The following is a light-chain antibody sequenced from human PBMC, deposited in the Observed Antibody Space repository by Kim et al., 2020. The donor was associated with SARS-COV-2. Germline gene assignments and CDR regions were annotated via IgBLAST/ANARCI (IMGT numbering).Light chain of an antibody. V-gene: IGKV1-39*01. CDR2: AAS. CDR1: QSISSY. CDR3: QQSYSTPPVT. Sequence: DIQMTQSPSSLSASVGDRVTITCRASQSISSYLNWYQQKPGKAPKLLIYAASSLQSGVPSGFSGSGSGTDFTLTISSLQPEDFATYYCQQSYSTPPVTFGGGTKVDIK. J-gene: IGKJ4*01.